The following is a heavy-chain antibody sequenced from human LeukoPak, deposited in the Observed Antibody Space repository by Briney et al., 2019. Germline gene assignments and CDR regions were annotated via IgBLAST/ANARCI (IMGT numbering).Heavy chain of an antibody. Sequence: SESLSLTRTLSGGSISSSSYYWGWIRQPPGKGLEWIGSIYYSGSTYYNPSLKSRVTISVDTSKNQFSLKLSSVTAADTAVYYCASQGGATHELHYWGQGTLVTVSS. CDR1: GGSISSSSYY. J-gene: IGHJ4*02. V-gene: IGHV4-39*01. CDR3: ASQGGATHELHY. D-gene: IGHD1-26*01. CDR2: IYYSGST.